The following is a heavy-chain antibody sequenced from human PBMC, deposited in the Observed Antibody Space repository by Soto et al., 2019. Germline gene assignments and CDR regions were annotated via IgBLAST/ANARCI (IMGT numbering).Heavy chain of an antibody. CDR3: ARGGRFYCGSDCYSGY. J-gene: IGHJ4*02. CDR2: ISAYNGNT. CDR1: GYTFTGYG. D-gene: IGHD2-21*02. V-gene: IGHV1-18*01. Sequence: XAVEVSCKASGYTFTGYGISLVRQAPGQGLEWMGWISAYNGNTNYAQKLQGRVTMTTDTSTSTAYMELRSLRSDDTAVYYCARGGRFYCGSDCYSGYWGQGTRVTVS.